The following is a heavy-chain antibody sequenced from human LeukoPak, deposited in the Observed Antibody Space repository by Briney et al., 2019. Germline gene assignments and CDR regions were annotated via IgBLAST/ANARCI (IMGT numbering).Heavy chain of an antibody. V-gene: IGHV4-39*01. Sequence: SETLSLTRSVSGGSISSSSYYWGWLRQPPGKGLEWIGSINYSGSTYYNPSLKSRVTISVDTSKNQFSLKLSSVTAADTAVYYCARTVEDNWGQGILVTVSS. J-gene: IGHJ4*02. CDR3: ARTVEDN. CDR1: GGSISSSSYY. CDR2: INYSGST. D-gene: IGHD2-15*01.